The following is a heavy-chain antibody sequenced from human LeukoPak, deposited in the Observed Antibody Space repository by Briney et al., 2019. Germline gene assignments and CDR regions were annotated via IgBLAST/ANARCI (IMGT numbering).Heavy chain of an antibody. CDR3: ARHLGGYSYANHYYYYMDV. J-gene: IGHJ6*03. Sequence: SSETLSLTCAVYGGSFSGYYWSWIRQPPGKGLEWIWEINHSGSTNYNPSLKSRVTISVDTSKNQFSLKLSSVTAADTAVYYCARHLGGYSYANHYYYYMDVWGKGTTVTVSS. D-gene: IGHD5-18*01. CDR1: GGSFSGYY. V-gene: IGHV4-34*01. CDR2: INHSGST.